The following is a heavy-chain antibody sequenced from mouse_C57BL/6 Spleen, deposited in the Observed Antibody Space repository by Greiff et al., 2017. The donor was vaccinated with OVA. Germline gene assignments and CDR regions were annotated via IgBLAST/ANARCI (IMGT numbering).Heavy chain of an antibody. V-gene: IGHV1-64*01. CDR1: GYTFTSYW. D-gene: IGHD1-1*01. J-gene: IGHJ3*02. CDR3: ATGLYYYGSSYG. CDR2: IHPNSGST. Sequence: QVQLQQPGAELVKPGASVKLSCKASGYTFTSYWMHWVKQRPGQGLEWIGMIHPNSGSTNYNEKFKSKATLTVDKSSSTAYIQLSSLTSEDSAVYYCATGLYYYGSSYGWGQGTLVTVSA.